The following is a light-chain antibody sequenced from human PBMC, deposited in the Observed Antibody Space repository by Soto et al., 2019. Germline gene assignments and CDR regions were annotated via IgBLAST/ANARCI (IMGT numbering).Light chain of an antibody. CDR1: SSDVGGYNY. V-gene: IGLV2-14*01. Sequence: QSALTQPASVSGSPGQSITISCTGTSSDVGGYNYVSWYQQHPGKAPKLMIYDVSNLPSGVSNRFSGSKSGNTASLTISGLQAEDEADYYCSSYTSSSTQRVFGGGTKLTVL. J-gene: IGLJ2*01. CDR2: DVS. CDR3: SSYTSSSTQRV.